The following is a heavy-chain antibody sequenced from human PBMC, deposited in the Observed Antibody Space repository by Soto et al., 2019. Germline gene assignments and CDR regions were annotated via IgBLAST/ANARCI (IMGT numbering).Heavy chain of an antibody. CDR1: GYTFTSYG. CDR2: ISAYNGNT. CDR3: ARDSTQCSGGSCYSSLVYYYGMDV. Sequence: QVQLVQSGAEVKKPGASVKVSCKASGYTFTSYGISWVRQAPGQGLEWMGWISAYNGNTNYAQKLQGRVPITTDTSMSTAYMELRSLISDDTAGYYCARDSTQCSGGSCYSSLVYYYGMDVWGHGTTVTVSS. V-gene: IGHV1-18*04. J-gene: IGHJ6*02. D-gene: IGHD2-15*01.